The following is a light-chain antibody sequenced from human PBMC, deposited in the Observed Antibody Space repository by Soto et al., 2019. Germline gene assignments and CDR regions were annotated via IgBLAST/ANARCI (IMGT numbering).Light chain of an antibody. CDR1: QGISSY. J-gene: IGKJ5*01. Sequence: AIRMTQSPSSLSASTGDRVTITCRASQGISSYLAWYQQKPGKAPKLLIYAASTLQSGVPSRFSGSGSGTDFTLTISCLQPEDFATYYCQQYYSYPPVTFGQGTRVEIK. CDR3: QQYYSYPPVT. CDR2: AAS. V-gene: IGKV1-8*01.